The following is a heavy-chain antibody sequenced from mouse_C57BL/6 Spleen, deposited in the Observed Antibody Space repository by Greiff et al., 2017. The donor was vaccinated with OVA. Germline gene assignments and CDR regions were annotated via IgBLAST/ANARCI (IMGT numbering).Heavy chain of an antibody. CDR2: IHPSDSDT. Sequence: QVQLQQPGAELVKPGASVKVSCKASGYTFTSYWMHWVKQRPGQGLEWIGRIHPSDSDTNYNQKFKDKATLTVDKSSSTAYMQLSSLTSEDSAVYYCARNYGSGYAMDYWGQGTSVTVSS. CDR3: ARNYGSGYAMDY. D-gene: IGHD1-1*01. CDR1: GYTFTSYW. J-gene: IGHJ4*01. V-gene: IGHV1-74*01.